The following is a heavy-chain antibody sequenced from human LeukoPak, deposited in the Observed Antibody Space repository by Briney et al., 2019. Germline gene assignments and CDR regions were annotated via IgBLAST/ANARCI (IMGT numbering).Heavy chain of an antibody. Sequence: SVKVSCKASGGTFSSYAISWVRQAPGQGLEWMGGIIPIFGTANYAQKFQGRVTITADESTSTAYMELSSLRSEDTAVYYCARPVGPATYYDYVWGSPPGYWGHGTLVTVSS. D-gene: IGHD3-16*01. CDR2: IIPIFGTA. V-gene: IGHV1-69*13. CDR1: GGTFSSYA. CDR3: ARPVGPATYYDYVWGSPPGY. J-gene: IGHJ4*01.